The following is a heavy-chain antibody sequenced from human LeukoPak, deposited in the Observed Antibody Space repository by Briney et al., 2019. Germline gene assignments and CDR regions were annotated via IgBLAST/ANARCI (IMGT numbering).Heavy chain of an antibody. V-gene: IGHV4-30-4*01. D-gene: IGHD6-13*01. J-gene: IGHJ5*02. CDR1: GGPISSGDYY. Sequence: SQTLSLTCTVSGGPISSGDYYWSWIRQPPGKGLEWIGYIYYSGSTYYNPSLKSRVTISVDTSKNQFSLKLSSVTAADTAVYYCASSIAAAMNWFDPWDQGTLVTVSS. CDR2: IYYSGST. CDR3: ASSIAAAMNWFDP.